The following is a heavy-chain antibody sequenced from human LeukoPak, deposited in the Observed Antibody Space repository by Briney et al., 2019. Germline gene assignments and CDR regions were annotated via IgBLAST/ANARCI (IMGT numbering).Heavy chain of an antibody. CDR1: GGSFSGYY. J-gene: IGHJ5*02. D-gene: IGHD3-10*01. CDR3: ARGCVTMVRGVISFGWFDP. Sequence: SETLSLTCAVYGGSFSGYYRSWIRQPPGKGLEWIGEINHSGSTNYNPSLKSRVTISVDTSKNQFSLKLSSVTAADTAVYYCARGCVTMVRGVISFGWFDPWGQGTLVTVSS. V-gene: IGHV4-34*01. CDR2: INHSGST.